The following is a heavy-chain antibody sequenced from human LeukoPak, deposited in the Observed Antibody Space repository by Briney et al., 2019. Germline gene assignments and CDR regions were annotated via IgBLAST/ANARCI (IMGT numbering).Heavy chain of an antibody. J-gene: IGHJ6*02. CDR3: ERLDSEARGSIAVAGTDYYYGMDV. D-gene: IGHD6-19*01. CDR1: GGSISSGGYS. CDR2: IYHSGST. V-gene: IGHV4-30-2*01. Sequence: SQTLSLTCAVSGGSISSGGYSWSWIRQPPGKGLEWIGYIYHSGSTYYNPSLKSRVTISVDRSKNQFSLKLSSVTAADTAVYYCERLDSEARGSIAVAGTDYYYGMDVWGQGTTVTVSS.